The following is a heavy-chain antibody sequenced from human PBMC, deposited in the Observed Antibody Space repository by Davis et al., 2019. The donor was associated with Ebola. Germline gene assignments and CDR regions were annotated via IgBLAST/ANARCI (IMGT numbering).Heavy chain of an antibody. CDR2: INAGNGNT. CDR1: GYTFTSYG. D-gene: IGHD3-22*01. CDR3: ARCITMIVVESWFDP. J-gene: IGHJ5*02. Sequence: ASVKVSCKASGYTFTSYGISWVRQAPGQRLEWMGWINAGNGNTKYSQKFQGRVTMTTDTSTSTAYMELRSLRSDDTAVYYCARCITMIVVESWFDPWGQGTLVTVSS. V-gene: IGHV1-18*01.